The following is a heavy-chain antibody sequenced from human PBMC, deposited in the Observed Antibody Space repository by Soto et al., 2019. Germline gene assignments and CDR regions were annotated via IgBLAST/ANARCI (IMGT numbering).Heavy chain of an antibody. Sequence: EVQLVESGGDLVQPGGSLRLSCAVSGFTFSSYAMHWVRQAPGKGLEYVSAIDSSGDNTYYANSVKDRFTISRDNSKNTLYLHMGSLRDEDMAVYYCARVRIALSPGGAYYYYMDVWGKGNTVTVSS. J-gene: IGHJ6*03. CDR1: GFTFSSYA. CDR2: IDSSGDNT. D-gene: IGHD3-10*01. V-gene: IGHV3-64*01. CDR3: ARVRIALSPGGAYYYYMDV.